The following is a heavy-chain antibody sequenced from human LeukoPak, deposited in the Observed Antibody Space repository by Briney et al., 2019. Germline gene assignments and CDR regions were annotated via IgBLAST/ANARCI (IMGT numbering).Heavy chain of an antibody. CDR3: AKDFPRTYYYDMGHPWCDP. CDR2: VSPSGDNK. V-gene: IGHV3-23*01. CDR1: GFTFSSHG. Sequence: GGSLRLSCAASGFTFSSHGMDWVRQAPGMGLEWVSGVSPSGDNKYYADSVKGRFAISRDNSKNTVYVQLNSLRADDTAVYYCAKDFPRTYYYDMGHPWCDPGGQGTLVTVST. J-gene: IGHJ5*02. D-gene: IGHD3-22*01.